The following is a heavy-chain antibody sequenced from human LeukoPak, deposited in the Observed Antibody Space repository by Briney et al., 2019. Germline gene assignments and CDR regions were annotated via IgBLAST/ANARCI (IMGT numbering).Heavy chain of an antibody. V-gene: IGHV4-34*01. J-gene: IGHJ3*02. CDR2: INHSGYT. Sequence: SETLSLTCAVSGESFSDYYWRWVRQPPGKGLEWIGEINHSGYTDYNPSLKSRVTISVDTSKNKFSLKLNSVTAADTAVYYCARPAYRGSYYDAFDIWGQGTMVTVSS. CDR3: ARPAYRGSYYDAFDI. D-gene: IGHD1-26*01. CDR1: GESFSDYY.